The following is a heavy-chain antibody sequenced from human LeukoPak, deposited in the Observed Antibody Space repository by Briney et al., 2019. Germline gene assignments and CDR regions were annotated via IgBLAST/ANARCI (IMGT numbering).Heavy chain of an antibody. CDR3: ASPGMTAAGTKAFDI. CDR1: GYTFTGYY. CDR2: INPNSGGT. Sequence: ASVKVSCKASGYTFTGYYMHWVRQAPGQGLEWMGWINPNSGGTNYAQKLQGRVTMTRDTSISTAYMELSRLRSDDTAVYYCASPGMTAAGTKAFDIWGQGTMVTVSS. D-gene: IGHD6-13*01. V-gene: IGHV1-2*02. J-gene: IGHJ3*02.